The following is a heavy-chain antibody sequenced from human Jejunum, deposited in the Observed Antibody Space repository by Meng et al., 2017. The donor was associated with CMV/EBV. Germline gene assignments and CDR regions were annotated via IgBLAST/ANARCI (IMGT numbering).Heavy chain of an antibody. CDR1: GFTFSSHS. D-gene: IGHD5/OR15-5a*01. V-gene: IGHV3-23*01. CDR2: ITGSGGST. CDR3: AKLSDV. Sequence: LSLSCEASGFTFSSHSMSWVRQAPGKGLEWVSAITGSGGSTYYADSVKGRFTISRDNSRNTLYLQMNSLRAEDTAVYYCAKLSDVWGQGTTVTVSS. J-gene: IGHJ6*02.